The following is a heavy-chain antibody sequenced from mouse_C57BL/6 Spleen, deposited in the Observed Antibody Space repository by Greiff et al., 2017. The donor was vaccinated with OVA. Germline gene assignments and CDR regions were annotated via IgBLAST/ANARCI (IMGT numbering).Heavy chain of an antibody. D-gene: IGHD1-1*01. J-gene: IGHJ2*01. Sequence: VQLQQPGAELVKPGASVKVSCKASGYTFTSYWMHWVKQRPGQGLEWIGRIHPSDSDTKYNQKFQGTATLTVDTSSNTASMQLSSLTSDDSAVYYFAIEGHYYYGSSLLVDYWGQGTTLTVSS. V-gene: IGHV1-74*01. CDR1: GYTFTSYW. CDR3: AIEGHYYYGSSLLVDY. CDR2: IHPSDSDT.